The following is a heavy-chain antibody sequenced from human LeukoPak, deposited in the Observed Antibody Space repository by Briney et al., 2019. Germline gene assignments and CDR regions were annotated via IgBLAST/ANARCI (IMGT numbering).Heavy chain of an antibody. CDR2: IYYSWSN. Sequence: SQTLSLTCTVSGGSISSGDYYWSWIRQPPGKGLEWIWYIYYSWSNYYNPSLKSRVTISVDTSKNQFSLKLSSVTAADTAVYYCARDLADEYYFDYWGQGTLVTVSS. J-gene: IGHJ4*02. CDR1: GGSISSGDYY. V-gene: IGHV4-30-4*08. CDR3: ARDLADEYYFDY.